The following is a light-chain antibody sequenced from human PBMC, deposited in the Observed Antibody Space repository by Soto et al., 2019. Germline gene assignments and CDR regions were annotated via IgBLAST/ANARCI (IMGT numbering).Light chain of an antibody. J-gene: IGKJ2*01. Sequence: EIVLTQSPGTLSLSPGERATLSCRASQSVRSNYLAWYQRKPGQAPRLLIYGASTRATGIPDRFSGTGSGTYFTLTISRLQHEDVAVYYCQQYGGSPYTFGQGTKLEIK. V-gene: IGKV3-20*01. CDR2: GAS. CDR3: QQYGGSPYT. CDR1: QSVRSNY.